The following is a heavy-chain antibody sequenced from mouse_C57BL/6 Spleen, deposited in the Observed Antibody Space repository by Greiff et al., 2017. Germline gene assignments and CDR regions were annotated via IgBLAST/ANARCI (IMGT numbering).Heavy chain of an antibody. CDR1: GFTFTDYY. D-gene: IGHD2-5*01. J-gene: IGHJ4*01. Sequence: EVQLQESGGGLVQPGGSLSLSCAASGFTFTDYYMSWVRQPPGKALEWLGFIRNKANGYTTEYSASVKGRFTISRENSQSILYLQMHALRAEDSATYYCARYTPSNSYAMDYWGQGTSVTVAS. CDR3: ARYTPSNSYAMDY. V-gene: IGHV7-3*01. CDR2: IRNKANGYTT.